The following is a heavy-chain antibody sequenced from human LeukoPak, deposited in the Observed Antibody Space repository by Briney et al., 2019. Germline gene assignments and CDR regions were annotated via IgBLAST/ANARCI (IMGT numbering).Heavy chain of an antibody. CDR2: IHYSGST. J-gene: IGHJ4*02. D-gene: IGHD6-19*01. V-gene: IGHV4-61*01. Sequence: PSETLSLTCTVSGGSVSSGSNYCSWLRQPPGKGLEWIAYIHYSGSTDYNPSLKSRVTMSVDTSTNQFSLKLSSVTSADTAVYYCARGSLAVAGFFDYWGQGTLVTVSS. CDR3: ARGSLAVAGFFDY. CDR1: GGSVSSGSNY.